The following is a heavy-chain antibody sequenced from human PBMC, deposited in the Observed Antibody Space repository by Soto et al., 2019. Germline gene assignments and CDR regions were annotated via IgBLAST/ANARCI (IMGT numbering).Heavy chain of an antibody. CDR2: INPGNGNT. D-gene: IGHD2-2*01. Sequence: QVQLVQYGAGAKKPGASVKVSCKASGYTFTSYAMHLVRQAPGHSLEWMGWINPGNGNTKYSQKFQGRVTITRETSASTAYRELSSVRSEDTAVDYCALGPMPPSPGSYYYYRGVLGKGTTVTLPS. J-gene: IGHJ6*03. V-gene: IGHV1-3*01. CDR1: GYTFTSYA. CDR3: ALGPMPPSPGSYYYYRGV.